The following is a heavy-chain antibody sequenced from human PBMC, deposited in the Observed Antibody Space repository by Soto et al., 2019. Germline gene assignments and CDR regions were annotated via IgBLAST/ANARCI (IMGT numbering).Heavy chain of an antibody. CDR3: TRGRYSSGYVDYYYYGLDV. Sequence: SETLSLTCAVYGVYGGSFNDYYWNWIRQPPGKGLEWIGEINHSGSTNYNPSLKSRVTISVDTSRNQFSLKLSSVTAADTAMYYCTRGRYSSGYVDYYYYGLDVWGPGTTVTVSS. CDR2: INHSGST. V-gene: IGHV4-34*01. J-gene: IGHJ6*02. D-gene: IGHD5-18*01. CDR1: GGSFNDYY.